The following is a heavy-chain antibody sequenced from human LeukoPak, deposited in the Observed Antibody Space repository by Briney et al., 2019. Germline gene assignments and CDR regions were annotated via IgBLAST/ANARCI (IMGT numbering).Heavy chain of an antibody. D-gene: IGHD3-9*01. Sequence: GGSLRLSCAASGFTFSSYSMNWVRQAPGKGLEWVSSISSSSSYIYYADSVKGRFTISRDNAKNSLYLQMNSLRAEDTAVYYCARGIVLRYFDWWGQGTLVTVSS. CDR3: ARGIVLRYFDW. V-gene: IGHV3-21*01. J-gene: IGHJ4*02. CDR2: ISSSSSYI. CDR1: GFTFSSYS.